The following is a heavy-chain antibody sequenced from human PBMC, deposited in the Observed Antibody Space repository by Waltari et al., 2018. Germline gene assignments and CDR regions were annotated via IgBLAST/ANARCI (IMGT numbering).Heavy chain of an antibody. Sequence: QVQLQQWGAGLLKPSETLSLTCAVYGGSFSGYYWSWIRQPPGKGLEWIGEINHSGSTNDNPSLKSRVTISVDTSKNQFSLKLSSVTAADTAVYYCARAGYSSPTDYWGQGTLVTVSS. V-gene: IGHV4-34*01. CDR3: ARAGYSSPTDY. D-gene: IGHD6-13*01. CDR2: INHSGST. J-gene: IGHJ4*02. CDR1: GGSFSGYY.